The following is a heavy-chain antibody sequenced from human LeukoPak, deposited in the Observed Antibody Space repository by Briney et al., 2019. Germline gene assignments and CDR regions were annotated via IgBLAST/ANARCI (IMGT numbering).Heavy chain of an antibody. J-gene: IGHJ6*03. D-gene: IGHD5-18*01. V-gene: IGHV4-4*07. CDR3: ARDSGYSFYYYMDV. CDR1: GGSISSYY. CDR2: IYTSGST. Sequence: SETLSLTCTVSGGSISSYYWSWIRQPAGKGPEWIGRIYTSGSTNYNPSLKSRVTMSVDTSKNQFSLKLSSVTAADTAVYYCARDSGYSFYYYMDVWGKGTTVTISS.